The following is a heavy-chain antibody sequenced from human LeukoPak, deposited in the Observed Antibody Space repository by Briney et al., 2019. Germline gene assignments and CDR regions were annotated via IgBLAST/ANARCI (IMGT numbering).Heavy chain of an antibody. D-gene: IGHD6-19*01. CDR1: GLTFGTHA. J-gene: IGHJ4*02. CDR2: MSGSGDTT. V-gene: IGHV3-23*01. Sequence: PGGSLRLSCAASGLTFGTHAMTWVRQAPGKGLEWVSGMSGSGDTTYYADSVKGRFTISRDNSKNTLFLQMNSLRAEDTAVYYCAKLAGISGWYVYYFDYWGQGTLVTVS. CDR3: AKLAGISGWYVYYFDY.